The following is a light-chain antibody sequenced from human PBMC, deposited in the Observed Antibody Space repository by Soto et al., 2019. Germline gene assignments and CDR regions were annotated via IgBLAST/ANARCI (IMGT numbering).Light chain of an antibody. Sequence: QSALTQPASVSGSPGQSITISCTGTSSDVGGYNYVCWYQQHPGNAPKLVISDVSNRPSGVSFRFSGSKSGNTASLSISGLQAEDEADYYCSSYTSSSSYVFGTGTKVTVL. CDR2: DVS. CDR1: SSDVGGYNY. V-gene: IGLV2-14*01. CDR3: SSYTSSSSYV. J-gene: IGLJ1*01.